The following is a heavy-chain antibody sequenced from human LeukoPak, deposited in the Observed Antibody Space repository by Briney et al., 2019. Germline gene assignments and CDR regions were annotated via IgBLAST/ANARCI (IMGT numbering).Heavy chain of an antibody. CDR3: ARDRSTVTLGWYFDL. CDR2: INPSGGST. CDR1: GYTFTSYY. D-gene: IGHD4-17*01. J-gene: IGHJ2*01. Sequence: ASVKVSCKASGYTFTSYYMHWVRQAPGQGLEWMGIINPSGGSTSYAQKFQGRVTMTRDMSTSTVYMELSSLRSEDTAVYYCARDRSTVTLGWYFDLWGRGTLVAVSS. V-gene: IGHV1-46*01.